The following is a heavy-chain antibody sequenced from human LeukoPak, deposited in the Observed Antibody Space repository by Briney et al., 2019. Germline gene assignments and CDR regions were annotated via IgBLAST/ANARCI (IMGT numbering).Heavy chain of an antibody. Sequence: HPGGSLRLSCAASGFTFDDYAMHWVRQAPGKGLEWVSGISWNSGSIGYADSVKGRFTISRDNAKNSLYLQMNSLRAEDTALYYCATTYTAMAQFDYWGQGTLVTVSS. V-gene: IGHV3-9*01. J-gene: IGHJ4*02. CDR3: ATTYTAMAQFDY. CDR1: GFTFDDYA. D-gene: IGHD5-18*01. CDR2: ISWNSGSI.